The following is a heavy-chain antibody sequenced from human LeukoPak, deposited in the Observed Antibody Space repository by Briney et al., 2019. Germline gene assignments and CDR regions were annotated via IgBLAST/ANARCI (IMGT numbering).Heavy chain of an antibody. J-gene: IGHJ4*02. Sequence: SQTLSLNCTVSSGSISSGDYYWSWIRQPPGKGLEWIGYIYYSGSTYYNPSLKSRVTISVDTSKNQFSLNLRSVTAADTAVYYCARVGKYCGGDCYSVKYWGQGTLVTVSS. V-gene: IGHV4-30-4*08. CDR2: IYYSGST. D-gene: IGHD2-21*01. CDR3: ARVGKYCGGDCYSVKY. CDR1: SGSISSGDYY.